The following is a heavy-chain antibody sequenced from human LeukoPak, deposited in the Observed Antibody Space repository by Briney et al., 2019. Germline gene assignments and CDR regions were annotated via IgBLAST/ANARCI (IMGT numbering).Heavy chain of an antibody. Sequence: SETLSLTCAVSGYSINHGSYWTWIRQPPGKGLEWIGYKYYSGSTRYNSSLRSRLTISLDTSKNQFSLRLTSVTAADTAVYYCARGRSYGFDFDSWGPGTLVIVSS. J-gene: IGHJ4*02. CDR2: KYYSGST. CDR1: GYSINHGSY. CDR3: ARGRSYGFDFDS. D-gene: IGHD5-18*01. V-gene: IGHV4-59*01.